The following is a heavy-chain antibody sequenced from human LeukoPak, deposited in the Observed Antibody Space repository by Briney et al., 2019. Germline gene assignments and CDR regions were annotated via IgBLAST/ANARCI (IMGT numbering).Heavy chain of an antibody. Sequence: SETLSLTCAVYGGSFSGYYWSWIRQPPGKGLEWIGEINHSGSTNYNPSLKSRVTISVDTSKNQFSLKLNSVTAADTAVYYCARGRFDSSGYYFGPIYYFDYWGQGTLVTVSS. D-gene: IGHD3-22*01. CDR1: GGSFSGYY. J-gene: IGHJ4*02. V-gene: IGHV4-34*01. CDR2: INHSGST. CDR3: ARGRFDSSGYYFGPIYYFDY.